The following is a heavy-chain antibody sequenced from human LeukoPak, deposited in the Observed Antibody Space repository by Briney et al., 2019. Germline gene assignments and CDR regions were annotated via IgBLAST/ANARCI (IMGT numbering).Heavy chain of an antibody. CDR1: GFTFDSYS. Sequence: GGSLRLSCAASGFTFDSYSMNWVRQVPGKGLEWVSTLSGSGITTYYADSVKGRFTISRDNSKNTLYLQMNSLRAEDTAVYYCAKGIYSSGWSYFDYWGHGTLVTVSS. J-gene: IGHJ4*01. V-gene: IGHV3-23*01. CDR2: LSGSGITT. CDR3: AKGIYSSGWSYFDY. D-gene: IGHD6-19*01.